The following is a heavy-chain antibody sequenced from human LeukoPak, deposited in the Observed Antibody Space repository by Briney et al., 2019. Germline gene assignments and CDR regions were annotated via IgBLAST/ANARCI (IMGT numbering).Heavy chain of an antibody. CDR2: IYYSGST. D-gene: IGHD3-22*01. CDR1: GGSISSGGYY. Sequence: SQTLSLTCTVSGGSISSGGYYCSWIRQHPGKGLEWIGYIYYSGSTYYNPSLKSRVTISVDTSKNQFSLKLSSVTAADTAVYYCARVLGGARSSGYSILHFDYWGQGTLVSVSS. CDR3: ARVLGGARSSGYSILHFDY. V-gene: IGHV4-31*03. J-gene: IGHJ4*02.